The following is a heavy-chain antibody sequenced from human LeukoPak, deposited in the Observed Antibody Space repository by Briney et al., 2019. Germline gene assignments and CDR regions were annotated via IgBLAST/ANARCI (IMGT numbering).Heavy chain of an antibody. J-gene: IGHJ3*02. CDR1: GDSVSSSFAA. V-gene: IGHV6-1*01. D-gene: IGHD2-2*01. CDR2: TYYRSKWYD. CDR3: SRGRSLGYCGSTSCYVSDAFDI. Sequence: NPSQTLSLTCAISGDSVSSSFAAWTWIRQSPSRGLEWLGRTYYRSKWYDDYAESLKSRITINPDTSKNQFSLHLNSVTPDDTAVYFCSRGRSLGYCGSTSCYVSDAFDIWGQGTMVTVSS.